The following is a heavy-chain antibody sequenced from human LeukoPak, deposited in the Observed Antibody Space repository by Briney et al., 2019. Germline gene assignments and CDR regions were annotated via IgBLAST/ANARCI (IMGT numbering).Heavy chain of an antibody. D-gene: IGHD3-9*01. CDR1: GFTFSTYW. CDR2: VSPEGSRT. Sequence: GGSLRLSYAASGFTFSTYWMHWVRPAAGKGLVLVARVSPEGSRTTYADSVKGLFTISRDDDRNTLYLQMNSLRVEDTAVYYCARDFDWLLLDYWGQGTLATVSS. J-gene: IGHJ4*02. CDR3: ARDFDWLLLDY. V-gene: IGHV3-74*03.